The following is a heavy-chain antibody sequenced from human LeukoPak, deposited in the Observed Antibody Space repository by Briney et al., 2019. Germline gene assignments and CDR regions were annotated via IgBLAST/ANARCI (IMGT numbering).Heavy chain of an antibody. Sequence: SETLSLTCTVSGGSISSSSYYWGWIRQPPGKGLEWIGRMYYSQSNYYNPSLKSRVTISVDTSKNQFSLKLSSVTAADTAVYYCARHRPAGYYFDYWGQGTLVTVS. CDR3: ARHRPAGYYFDY. D-gene: IGHD6-13*01. CDR2: MYYSQSN. CDR1: GGSISSSSYY. J-gene: IGHJ4*02. V-gene: IGHV4-39*01.